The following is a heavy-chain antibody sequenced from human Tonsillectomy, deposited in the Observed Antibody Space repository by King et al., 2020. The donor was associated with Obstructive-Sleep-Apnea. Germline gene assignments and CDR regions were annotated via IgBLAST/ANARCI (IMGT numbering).Heavy chain of an antibody. V-gene: IGHV3-9*01. CDR1: GFNSNDYA. CDR2: IYLDGSRT. J-gene: IGHJ6*02. Sequence: VQLVESGGGLVQPGRSLRRSCAASGFNSNDYAMHWVRQAPGKGLEWVSGIYLDGSRTGYADFVKGRFTISRDNAKSSLYLQMNNLKAEDTAVYYCGKDISPGGMDVWGQGTTVTVSS. D-gene: IGHD1-14*01. CDR3: GKDISPGGMDV.